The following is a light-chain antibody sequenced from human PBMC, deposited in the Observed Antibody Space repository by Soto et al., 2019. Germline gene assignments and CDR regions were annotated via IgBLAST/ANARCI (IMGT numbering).Light chain of an antibody. Sequence: EIVLKQSPGTLSLSPGERATLSCRASQSVSSNYLAWYQQKPGQAPRLLIYGASSRATGTPDRFSGSGSVTDFTLTISRLERDDFAVYYCQQDGSSAITFGQGTRMEI. CDR2: GAS. V-gene: IGKV3-20*01. J-gene: IGKJ5*01. CDR1: QSVSSNY. CDR3: QQDGSSAIT.